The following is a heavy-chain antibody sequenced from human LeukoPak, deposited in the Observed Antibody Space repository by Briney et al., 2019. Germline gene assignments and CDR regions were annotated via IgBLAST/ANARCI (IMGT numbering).Heavy chain of an antibody. CDR2: ISWDDDK. Sequence: SGPTLVKPTQTLTLTCTFSGFSLSTSGVGVGWVRQPPGKALEWLALISWDDDKRYSPSLKSRLTITKDTSKNQVVLTMTNMGPVDTATYYCAHTYCSGGGCCGVLDHWGQGTLVTVSS. CDR1: GFSLSTSGVG. J-gene: IGHJ4*02. D-gene: IGHD2-15*01. V-gene: IGHV2-5*02. CDR3: AHTYCSGGGCCGVLDH.